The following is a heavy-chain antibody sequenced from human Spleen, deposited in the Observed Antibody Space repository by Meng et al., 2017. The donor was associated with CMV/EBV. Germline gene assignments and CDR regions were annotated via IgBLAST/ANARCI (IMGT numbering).Heavy chain of an antibody. D-gene: IGHD3-10*01. CDR2: ISSSGSTI. CDR1: GFTFSDYY. CDR3: AREATLWFGELDY. V-gene: IGHV3-11*01. Sequence: GGSLRLSCAVSGFTFSDYYMSWIRQAPGKGLEWVSYISSSGSTIYYADSVKGRFTISRDNAKNSLYLQMNSLRAEDTAVYYCAREATLWFGELDYWGQGTLVTVSS. J-gene: IGHJ4*02.